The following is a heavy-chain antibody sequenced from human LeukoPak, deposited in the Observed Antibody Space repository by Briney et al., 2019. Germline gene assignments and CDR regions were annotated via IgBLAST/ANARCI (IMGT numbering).Heavy chain of an antibody. CDR1: GGSFSDYY. CDR3: SREEKVGELLADF. CDR2: INHRGST. V-gene: IGHV4-34*01. D-gene: IGHD1-26*01. Sequence: SETLSLTCAVYGGSFSDYYWAWFRQPPVKGPEWIAAINHRGSTDYNPSLKSRVTISVDTSKKQFSLKLSSVTAADTAVYYCSREEKVGELLADFWGQGTLVTVSS. J-gene: IGHJ4*02.